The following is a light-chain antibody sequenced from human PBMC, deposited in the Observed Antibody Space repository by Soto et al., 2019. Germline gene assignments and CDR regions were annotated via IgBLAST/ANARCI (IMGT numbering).Light chain of an antibody. CDR3: QQYDLALN. CDR2: GAS. CDR1: QKISNKY. V-gene: IGKV3-20*01. J-gene: IGKJ3*01. Sequence: EIVLTQSPGILSLSPGERATLSCRASQKISNKYLAWYQQKPGQAPRLLIFGASTRATGIPDRFVGRGSGTDFTLTISRLEPEDFAVYYGQQYDLALNFGPGTKVEIK.